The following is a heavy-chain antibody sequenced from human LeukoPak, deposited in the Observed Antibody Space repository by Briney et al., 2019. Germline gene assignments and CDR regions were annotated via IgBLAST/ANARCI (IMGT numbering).Heavy chain of an antibody. V-gene: IGHV3-30*18. CDR1: GFTFSSYD. CDR3: AKGGYDSSGYYYFDY. CDR2: ISYDGRNK. Sequence: GGSLRLSCAASGFTFSSYDMHWVRQAPGKGLEWVAVISYDGRNKYYADSVKGRFTISRDNSKNTLYLQMNSLRAEDTAVYYCAKGGYDSSGYYYFDYWGQGTLVAVSS. J-gene: IGHJ4*02. D-gene: IGHD3-22*01.